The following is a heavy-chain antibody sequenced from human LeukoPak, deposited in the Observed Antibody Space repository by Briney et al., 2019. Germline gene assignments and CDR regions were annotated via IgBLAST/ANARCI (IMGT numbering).Heavy chain of an antibody. CDR3: APLGVTTWLDY. CDR1: GFSLSSFQ. Sequence: GGSLRLSCAASGFSLSSFQMNWVRQAPGKGLEWVSAISGSGGSTYYADSVKGRFTISRDNSKNTLYLQMNSLRAEDTAVYYCAPLGVTTWLDYWGQGTLVTVSS. CDR2: ISGSGGST. D-gene: IGHD4-17*01. V-gene: IGHV3-23*01. J-gene: IGHJ4*02.